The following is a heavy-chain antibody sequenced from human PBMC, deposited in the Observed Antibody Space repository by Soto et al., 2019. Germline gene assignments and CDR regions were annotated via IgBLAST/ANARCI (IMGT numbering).Heavy chain of an antibody. D-gene: IGHD3-3*01. CDR2: IDTSGST. Sequence: SETLSLTCTVSGGSISNYYCNWIRQPAGKGLEWIGRIDTSGSTNYNPSLKSRVTMSVDTSKQEFSLKLISVTAAGTALYYCARGGQDFWIGPFDYWGRGALVTVSS. CDR1: GGSISNYY. V-gene: IGHV4-4*07. CDR3: ARGGQDFWIGPFDY. J-gene: IGHJ4*02.